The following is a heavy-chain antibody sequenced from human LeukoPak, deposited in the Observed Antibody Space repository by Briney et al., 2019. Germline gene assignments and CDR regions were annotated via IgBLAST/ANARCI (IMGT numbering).Heavy chain of an antibody. CDR3: ARDDPFFYNISGGDLT. V-gene: IGHV1-69*05. D-gene: IGHD3-22*01. CDR1: GGTFNTYS. J-gene: IGHJ3*01. CDR2: IIPMFAAT. Sequence: SVKVSCKASGGTFNTYSISWVRQAPGQGLEWMRRIIPMFAATDYAQKFQGRVTITTEESTTTAYMELSSLRSEDTSVYFCARDDPFFYNISGGDLTWGQGTMATISS.